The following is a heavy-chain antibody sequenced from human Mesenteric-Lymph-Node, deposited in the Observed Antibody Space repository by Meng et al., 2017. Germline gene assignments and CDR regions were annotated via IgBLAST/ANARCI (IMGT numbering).Heavy chain of an antibody. D-gene: IGHD6-13*01. J-gene: IGHJ4*02. V-gene: IGHV4-4*08. CDR1: GGSINIEY. CDR2: IYSSGT. CDR3: SRGGASSQFFDY. Sequence: SETLSLTCTVSGGSINIEYWSWIRQPPGKSLEWLGFIYSSGTNYNPSLESRVTLSIDTSKNQFSLKMPSMTAADTAVYDCSRGGASSQFFDYWGQGTLVTVSS.